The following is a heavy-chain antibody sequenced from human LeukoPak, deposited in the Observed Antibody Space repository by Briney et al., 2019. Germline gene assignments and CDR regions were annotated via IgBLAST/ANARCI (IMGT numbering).Heavy chain of an antibody. V-gene: IGHV4-4*02. CDR1: GFTVSSHY. Sequence: GSLRLSCAASGFTVSSHYMSWVRQPPGKGLEWIGEIYHSGSTNYNPSLKSRVTISLDKSKNHFSLKLSSLTAADTAVYYCARVGGYTSGWSNWFDPWGQGTLVTVSS. CDR2: IYHSGST. D-gene: IGHD6-19*01. J-gene: IGHJ5*02. CDR3: ARVGGYTSGWSNWFDP.